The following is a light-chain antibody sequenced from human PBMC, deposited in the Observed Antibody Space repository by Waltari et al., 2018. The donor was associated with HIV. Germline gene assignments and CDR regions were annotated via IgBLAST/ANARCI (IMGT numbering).Light chain of an antibody. CDR2: AAL. J-gene: IGKJ2*01. CDR3: QQSYSAPPT. CDR1: QRISSY. V-gene: IGKV1-39*01. Sequence: DIKMTQSPSSRSDSVGDRVTLPCRASQRISSYLNWYQQKPGKAPNLLISAALNLQSGVPSRFSGGRSETDFTLTIDSLQPEDSATYYCQQSYSAPPTFGQGTKLEIK.